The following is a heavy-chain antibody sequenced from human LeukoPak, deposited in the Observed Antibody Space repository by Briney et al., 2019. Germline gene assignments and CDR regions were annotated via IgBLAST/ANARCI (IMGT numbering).Heavy chain of an antibody. D-gene: IGHD6-19*01. J-gene: IGHJ4*02. CDR3: ATYRSGWT. CDR1: GFIFSSYS. Sequence: SGGSLRLSCAASGFIFSSYSMNWVRQAPGKGLEWVGRIKSKTDGGTTDYAAPVKGRFTISRGDSKNTLYLQMNSLKTEDTAVYYCATYRSGWTWGQGTLVTVSS. CDR2: IKSKTDGGTT. V-gene: IGHV3-15*01.